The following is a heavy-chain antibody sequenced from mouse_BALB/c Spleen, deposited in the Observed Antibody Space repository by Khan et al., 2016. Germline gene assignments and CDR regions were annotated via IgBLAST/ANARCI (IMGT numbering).Heavy chain of an antibody. V-gene: IGHV3-2*02. CDR2: ISYSGST. J-gene: IGHJ3*01. CDR1: GYSITSDYA. D-gene: IGHD4-1*01. CDR3: AEELGGFAY. Sequence: EVQLVESGPGLVKPSQSLSLTCTVTGYSITSDYAWNWIRQFPGNKLEWMGYISYSGSTSYNPSLKSRISITRDTSKNQIFLRLNSVTTEDTATYYCAEELGGFAYWGQGTLVTVSA.